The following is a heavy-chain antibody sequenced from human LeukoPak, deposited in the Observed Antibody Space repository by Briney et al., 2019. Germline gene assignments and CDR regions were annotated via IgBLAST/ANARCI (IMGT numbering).Heavy chain of an antibody. CDR2: IYWNDDK. V-gene: IGHV2-5*01. CDR3: AHTPMVRGVSHFDY. CDR1: GGSISSYYW. Sequence: TLSLTCTVSGGSISSYYWNWIRQPPGKALEWLALIYWNDDKRYSPSLKSRLTITKDTSKNQVVLTMTNMDPVDTATYYCAHTPMVRGVSHFDYWGQGTLVTVSS. D-gene: IGHD3-10*01. J-gene: IGHJ4*02.